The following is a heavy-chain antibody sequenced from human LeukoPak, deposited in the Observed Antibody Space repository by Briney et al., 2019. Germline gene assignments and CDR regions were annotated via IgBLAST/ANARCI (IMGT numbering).Heavy chain of an antibody. CDR3: ARDLRYNWNDNYYYMDV. CDR2: INPSGGST. D-gene: IGHD1-20*01. Sequence: ASVKVSCKAFGYTFTSYYIHWVRQAPGQGLEWMGLINPSGGSTNYAQKFQGRVTMTRDTSISTAYMELSRLRSDDTAVYYCARDLRYNWNDNYYYMDVWGKGTTVTVSS. J-gene: IGHJ6*03. CDR1: GYTFTSYY. V-gene: IGHV1-46*01.